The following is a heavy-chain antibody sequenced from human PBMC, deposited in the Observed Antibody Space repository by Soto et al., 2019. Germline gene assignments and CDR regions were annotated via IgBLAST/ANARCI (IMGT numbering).Heavy chain of an antibody. CDR1: GYTFTSYA. CDR2: INAGNGNT. J-gene: IGHJ4*02. Sequence: VKVSCKASGYTFTSYAMHWVRQAPGQRLEWMGWINAGNGNTKYSQKFQGRVTITRDTSASTAYMELSSLRSEDTAVYYCARDQGIAVAVTFDYWGQGTLVTVSS. V-gene: IGHV1-3*01. D-gene: IGHD6-19*01. CDR3: ARDQGIAVAVTFDY.